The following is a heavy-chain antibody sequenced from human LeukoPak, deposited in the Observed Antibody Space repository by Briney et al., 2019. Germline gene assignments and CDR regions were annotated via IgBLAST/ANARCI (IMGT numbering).Heavy chain of an antibody. Sequence: GGSLRLSCAASGFTFTTYWMTWVRQAPGKGLEWVANINQDGTEKYYVDSVKGRFTISRDNAKNSLYLQMNSLRAEDTAVYYCASARFYNWNDQNAFDIWGQGTMVTVSS. J-gene: IGHJ3*02. CDR3: ASARFYNWNDQNAFDI. CDR2: INQDGTEK. CDR1: GFTFTTYW. V-gene: IGHV3-7*01. D-gene: IGHD1-20*01.